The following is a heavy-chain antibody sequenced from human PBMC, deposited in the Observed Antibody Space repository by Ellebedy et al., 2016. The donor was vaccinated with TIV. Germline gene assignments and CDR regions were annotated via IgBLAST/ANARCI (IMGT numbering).Heavy chain of an antibody. J-gene: IGHJ4*02. CDR1: GFAFSDYG. CDR3: AKERSSRTAVALDY. V-gene: IGHV3-30*18. Sequence: GGSLRLSCAASGFAFSDYGMHWLRQAPGKGLEWVAVISYDGKVDHYADSVKGRFTISRDKSKNTLSLQMNSLSGDDTAVYYCAKERSSRTAVALDYWGQGTLVTVSS. CDR2: ISYDGKVD. D-gene: IGHD6-19*01.